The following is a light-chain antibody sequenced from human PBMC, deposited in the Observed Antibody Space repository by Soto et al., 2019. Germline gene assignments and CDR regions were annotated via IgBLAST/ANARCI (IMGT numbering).Light chain of an antibody. J-gene: IGKJ4*01. CDR2: DAS. CDR3: QQYDNLPLT. CDR1: QDISNH. V-gene: IGKV1-33*01. Sequence: DIQMTQSPSSLSASVGDRVTITCQASQDISNHLNWYKQKPGKAPKLLIYDASNLETGVPSRFSGSGSGTDFTFTISSLQTEDIATYYCQQYDNLPLTFGGGTKVEIK.